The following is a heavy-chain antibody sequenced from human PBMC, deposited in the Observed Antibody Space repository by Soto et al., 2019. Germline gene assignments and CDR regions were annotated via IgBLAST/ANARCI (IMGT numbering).Heavy chain of an antibody. CDR2: MNPNSGNT. Sequence: ASVKVSCKASGYTFTSYDINWVRQATGQGLEWMGWMNPNSGNTGYAQKFQGRVTMTRNTSTSTAYMELRSLRSDDTAVYYCARGRRGNAFDIWGQGTMVTVSS. V-gene: IGHV1-8*01. CDR1: GYTFTSYD. J-gene: IGHJ3*02. CDR3: ARGRRGNAFDI. D-gene: IGHD3-16*01.